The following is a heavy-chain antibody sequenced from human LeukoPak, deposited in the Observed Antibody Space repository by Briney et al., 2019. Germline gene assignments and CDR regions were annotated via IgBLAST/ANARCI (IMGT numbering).Heavy chain of an antibody. CDR3: ARDQSPSYYYYGMDV. CDR2: ISYDGSNK. V-gene: IGHV3-30*14. CDR1: GFTFSSYA. J-gene: IGHJ6*02. Sequence: SGRSLRLSCAASGFTFSSYAMHWVRQAPGKGLEWVAVISYDGSNKYYADSVKGRFTISRDNSKNTLFLQVNSLRAEDTAVYYCARDQSPSYYYYGMDVWGQGTTVTVSS.